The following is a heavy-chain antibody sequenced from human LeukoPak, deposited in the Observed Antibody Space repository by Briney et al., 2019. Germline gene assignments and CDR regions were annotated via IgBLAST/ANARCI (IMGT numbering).Heavy chain of an antibody. CDR2: IIPIFGTA. CDR1: GGTFSSYA. Sequence: SVKVSCKASGGTFSSYAISWVRQAPGQGLEWMGGIIPIFGTANYAQKFQGRVTITADESTSTAYMELSSLRSEDTAVYYCATSASLTYYYYMDVWGKGTTVTVSS. V-gene: IGHV1-69*13. CDR3: ATSASLTYYYYMDV. J-gene: IGHJ6*03. D-gene: IGHD6-6*01.